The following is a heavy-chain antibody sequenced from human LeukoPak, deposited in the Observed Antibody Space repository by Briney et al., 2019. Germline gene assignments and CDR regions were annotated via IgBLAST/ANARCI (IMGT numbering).Heavy chain of an antibody. CDR3: AREGRKGCFDY. Sequence: GGSLRLSCAASGFTFSSYWMSWVRQAPGKGLEWVANIKPDGSEEYYVDSVKGRVTISRDNAKNSLYLQVNSLRAEDTAVYYCAREGRKGCFDYWGQGTLVIVSS. J-gene: IGHJ4*02. CDR1: GFTFSSYW. V-gene: IGHV3-7*04. CDR2: IKPDGSEE.